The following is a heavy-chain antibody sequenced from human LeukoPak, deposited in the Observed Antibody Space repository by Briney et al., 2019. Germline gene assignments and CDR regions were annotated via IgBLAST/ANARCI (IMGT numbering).Heavy chain of an antibody. Sequence: GGSLRLSCAASGFTFGIYWMNWVRQAPGKGLVWVSRSNSDGRDTIYADSVKGRFTISRDNAKNTLYLQMNSLRAEDTAVYYCARSTTHPYYNYMDVWGKGTTVTLSS. CDR3: ARSTTHPYYNYMDV. CDR2: SNSDGRDT. V-gene: IGHV3-74*01. J-gene: IGHJ6*03. CDR1: GFTFGIYW. D-gene: IGHD4-17*01.